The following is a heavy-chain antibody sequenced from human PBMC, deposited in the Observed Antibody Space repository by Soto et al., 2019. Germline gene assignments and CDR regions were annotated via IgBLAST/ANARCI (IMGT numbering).Heavy chain of an antibody. CDR1: GGSFSGYY. Sequence: PSETLSLTCAVYGGSFSGYYWSWIRQPTGKGLEWIGEINHSGSTNYNPSLKSRVTISVDTSKNQFSLKLSSVTAADTAVYYCARDPTGGYVWGSYRRGPHYFDYWGQGTLVTVSS. CDR2: INHSGST. V-gene: IGHV4-34*01. CDR3: ARDPTGGYVWGSYRRGPHYFDY. J-gene: IGHJ4*02. D-gene: IGHD3-16*02.